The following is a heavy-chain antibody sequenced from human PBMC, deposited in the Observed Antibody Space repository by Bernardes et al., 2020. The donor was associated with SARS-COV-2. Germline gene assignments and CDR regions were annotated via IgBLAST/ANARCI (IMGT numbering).Heavy chain of an antibody. CDR1: CFSFDSYG. V-gene: IGHV3-23*01. D-gene: IGHD2-2*01. CDR3: AREPSRRADL. CDR2: ITEGSHRS. J-gene: IGHJ5*02. Sequence: GGSLRLSCLASCFSFDSYGMSWVRQAPGKGLEWVAYITEGSHRSIYADFVKGQFTISRDNSKNTLYLQLNSLRVEDTAMYYCAREPSRRADLWGQGTLVTVSS.